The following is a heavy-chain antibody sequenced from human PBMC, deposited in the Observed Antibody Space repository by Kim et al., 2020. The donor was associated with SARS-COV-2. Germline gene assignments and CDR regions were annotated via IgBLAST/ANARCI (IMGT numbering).Heavy chain of an antibody. Sequence: SETLSLTCTVSGGSISSGDYYWSWIRQPPGKGLEWIGYIYYSGSTYYNPSLKSRVTISVDTSKNQFSLKLSSVTAADTAVYYCARAEVHDLFPVWFDPWGQGTLVTVSS. CDR2: IYYSGST. CDR3: ARAEVHDLFPVWFDP. CDR1: GGSISSGDYY. V-gene: IGHV4-30-4*01. D-gene: IGHD3-3*01. J-gene: IGHJ5*02.